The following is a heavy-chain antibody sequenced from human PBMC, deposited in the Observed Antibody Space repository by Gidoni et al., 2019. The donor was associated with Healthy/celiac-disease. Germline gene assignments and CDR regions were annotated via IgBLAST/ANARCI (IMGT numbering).Heavy chain of an antibody. Sequence: EVQLVVAGGGLVQPGGSLRLSCAASGFTVSSNYMSWVRQAPGMGLEWVSVIYSGGSTYYADSVKGRFTISRDNSKNTLYLQMNSLVAEYTAVYYCARSGYYDYWGQGTLVTVSS. V-gene: IGHV3-66*02. CDR3: ARSGYYDY. CDR1: GFTVSSNY. J-gene: IGHJ4*02. CDR2: IYSGGST. D-gene: IGHD3-3*01.